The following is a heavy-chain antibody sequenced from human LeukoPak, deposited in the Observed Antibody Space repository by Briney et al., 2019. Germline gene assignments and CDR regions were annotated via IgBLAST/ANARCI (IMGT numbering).Heavy chain of an antibody. J-gene: IGHJ5*02. D-gene: IGHD2-15*01. CDR1: GYTFTGNY. CDR3: ARAAYCSGGSCSDWFDP. CDR2: ISPNSGGI. Sequence: ASVKVSCKASGYTFTGNYIHWVRQAPGQGLEWMGWISPNSGGINYAQKFQGRVTMTRDTSISTAYMELSRLRSDDTAVYYCARAAYCSGGSCSDWFDPWGQGTLVTVSP. V-gene: IGHV1-2*02.